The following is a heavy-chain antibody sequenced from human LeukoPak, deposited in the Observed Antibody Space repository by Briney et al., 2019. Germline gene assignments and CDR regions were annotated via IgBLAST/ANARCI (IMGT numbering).Heavy chain of an antibody. CDR2: ISASGDNT. CDR3: AKGGRRHYGDYVAF. V-gene: IGHV3-23*01. CDR1: GFTVNSYA. J-gene: IGHJ4*02. Sequence: SGGSLRLSRDASGFTVNSYAMNWVRQAPGKGLEWVSVISASGDNTYYADSVKGRFTISRDDSKNTVYLQMNSLRADDTAVYHCAKGGRRHYGDYVAFWGQGTLVTVSS. D-gene: IGHD4-17*01.